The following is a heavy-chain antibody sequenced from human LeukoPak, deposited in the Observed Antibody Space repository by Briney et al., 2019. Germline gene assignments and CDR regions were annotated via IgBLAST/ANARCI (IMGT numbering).Heavy chain of an antibody. Sequence: GASVKVSCKASGYTFTSYYMHWVRQAPGQGLEWMGIINPSGGSTSYAQKFQGRVTMTRDMSTSTVYMELSSLRSEDTAVYYCARVLSLEVRGVILPGQNWFDPWGQGTLVTVSS. V-gene: IGHV1-46*01. CDR2: INPSGGST. CDR1: GYTFTSYY. CDR3: ARVLSLEVRGVILPGQNWFDP. J-gene: IGHJ5*02. D-gene: IGHD3-10*01.